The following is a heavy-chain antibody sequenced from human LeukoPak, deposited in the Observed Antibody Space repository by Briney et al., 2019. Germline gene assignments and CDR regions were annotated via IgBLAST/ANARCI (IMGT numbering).Heavy chain of an antibody. Sequence: ASVKVSCKASGYSFTTYYIHWVRQAPGQGLEWMGVINPSGGSTSFAQKFQGRVSVARDTSTNTVYMELSGLRSEDTAIYYCARCYSGYDYGPVYWGQGTLVTVSS. V-gene: IGHV1-46*01. CDR1: GYSFTTYY. D-gene: IGHD5-12*01. CDR2: INPSGGST. CDR3: ARCYSGYDYGPVY. J-gene: IGHJ4*02.